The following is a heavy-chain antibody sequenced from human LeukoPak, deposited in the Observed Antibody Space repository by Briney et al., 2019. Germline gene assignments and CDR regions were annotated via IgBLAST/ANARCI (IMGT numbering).Heavy chain of an antibody. CDR2: IYSSGSA. D-gene: IGHD3-22*01. CDR1: GGSISSYY. CDR3: ARHRDYYDT. V-gene: IGHV4-59*08. J-gene: IGHJ4*01. Sequence: SETLSLTCIVSGGSISSYYWSWIRQPPGKGLEWIGYIYSSGSANYNPSLKSRVIISGDTSKNQISLNLTSVTAADTAVYFCARHRDYYDTWGHGTLVTVSS.